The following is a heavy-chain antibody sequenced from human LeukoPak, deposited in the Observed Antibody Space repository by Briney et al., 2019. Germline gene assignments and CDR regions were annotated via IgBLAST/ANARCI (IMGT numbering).Heavy chain of an antibody. CDR3: ARDYCGGNNLCFADF. D-gene: IGHD4-23*01. Sequence: GGSLRLSCAASGFTFSDYYMSWVRQAPGKGLVWVSRIKSDGSNTSYADSVKGRFTISRDNAKNTLYLQMNSLRAEDTAVYYCARDYCGGNNLCFADFWGQGTLVTVSS. CDR2: IKSDGSNT. CDR1: GFTFSDYY. V-gene: IGHV3-74*01. J-gene: IGHJ4*02.